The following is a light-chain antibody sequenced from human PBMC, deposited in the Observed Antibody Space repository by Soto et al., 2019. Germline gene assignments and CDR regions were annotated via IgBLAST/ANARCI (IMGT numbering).Light chain of an antibody. J-gene: IGLJ3*02. Sequence: QAVVTQPPSVSAAPRQRVTISCSGSSSNIGNNAVIWYQQLPGKAPKLLIYYDDLLPSGVSDRFSGSKSGTSGSLAISGLQSEEEADDYCAAWDDSLNGPVFGGGTKLTVL. CDR3: AAWDDSLNGPV. CDR1: SSNIGNNA. CDR2: YDD. V-gene: IGLV1-36*01.